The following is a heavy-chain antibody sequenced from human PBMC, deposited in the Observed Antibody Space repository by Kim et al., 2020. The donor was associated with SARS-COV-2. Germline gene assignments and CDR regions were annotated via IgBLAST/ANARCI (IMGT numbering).Heavy chain of an antibody. CDR1: GDRVSSNSAA. Sequence: SQTLSLTCAISGDRVSSNSAAWNWIRQSPSRGLEWLGRTYYRSKWYNDYAVSVKSRITINPDTSKNQFSLQLNSVTPEDTAVYYCAREGKYYDFWSGYYPEYYFDYWGQGTLVTVSS. CDR3: AREGKYYDFWSGYYPEYYFDY. V-gene: IGHV6-1*01. CDR2: TYYRSKWYN. D-gene: IGHD3-3*01. J-gene: IGHJ4*02.